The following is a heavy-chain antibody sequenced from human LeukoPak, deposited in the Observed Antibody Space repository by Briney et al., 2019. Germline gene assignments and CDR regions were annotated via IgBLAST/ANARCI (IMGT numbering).Heavy chain of an antibody. D-gene: IGHD5-24*01. Sequence: ASVKVSCKASGYTFTSYDINWVRQATGQGLEWMGWMNPNSGNTGYAQKFQGRVTMTRNTSISTAYMELSSLRSEDTAVYYCARMATIGDYFDYWGQGPLVTVPP. CDR3: ARMATIGDYFDY. V-gene: IGHV1-8*01. CDR2: MNPNSGNT. CDR1: GYTFTSYD. J-gene: IGHJ4*02.